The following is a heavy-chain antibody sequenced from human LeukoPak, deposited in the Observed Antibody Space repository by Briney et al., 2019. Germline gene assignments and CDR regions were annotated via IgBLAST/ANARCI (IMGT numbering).Heavy chain of an antibody. Sequence: SETLSLTCAVYGGSFSGYYWSWIRQPPGKGLEWIGEINHSGSTNYNPSLKSRVTISVDTSKNQFSLKLSSVTAADTAVYYCARDTTPYRSGWYDYGGQGTLVTVSS. J-gene: IGHJ4*02. D-gene: IGHD6-19*01. CDR3: ARDTTPYRSGWYDY. CDR2: INHSGST. V-gene: IGHV4-34*01. CDR1: GGSFSGYY.